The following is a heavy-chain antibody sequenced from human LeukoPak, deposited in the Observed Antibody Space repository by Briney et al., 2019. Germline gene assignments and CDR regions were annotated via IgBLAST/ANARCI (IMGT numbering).Heavy chain of an antibody. Sequence: SETLSLTCAVSGGSISSSNWWSWVRQPPGKGLEWIGEIYHSGSANYNPSLKSRVTISVDKSKNQFSLRLSSVTAADTAVYYCASAGNVGFGYEVCWGRGTLVTVSS. D-gene: IGHD3-22*01. CDR3: ASAGNVGFGYEVC. J-gene: IGHJ4*02. V-gene: IGHV4-4*02. CDR1: GGSISSSNW. CDR2: IYHSGSA.